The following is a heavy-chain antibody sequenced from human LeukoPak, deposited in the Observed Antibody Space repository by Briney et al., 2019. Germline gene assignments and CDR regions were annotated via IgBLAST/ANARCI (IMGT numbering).Heavy chain of an antibody. J-gene: IGHJ4*02. V-gene: IGHV3-11*01. CDR1: GFAFSDYY. CDR3: ARDIAAAGNYFDY. D-gene: IGHD6-13*01. Sequence: GGSLRLSCAASGFAFSDYYMSWIRQAPGKGLEWVSYISSSGSTIYYADSVKRRFTISRDNAKNSLYLQMNSLRAEDTAVYYCARDIAAAGNYFDYWGQGTLVTVSS. CDR2: ISSSGSTI.